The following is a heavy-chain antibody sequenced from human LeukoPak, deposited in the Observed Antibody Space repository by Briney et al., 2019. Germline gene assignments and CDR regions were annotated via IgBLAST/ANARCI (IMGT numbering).Heavy chain of an antibody. CDR3: ARQVRDSSPGLYFDY. V-gene: IGHV4-39*01. J-gene: IGHJ4*02. Sequence: SETLSLTCTVSGGSISSSTYYWGWIRQSPGKGLEWIGNIYYSGNTYYNPSLKSRVTISVDTSKNQFSLKLSSVTAADTAVCYCARQVRDSSPGLYFDYWGQGTLVTVSS. D-gene: IGHD3-22*01. CDR2: IYYSGNT. CDR1: GGSISSSTYY.